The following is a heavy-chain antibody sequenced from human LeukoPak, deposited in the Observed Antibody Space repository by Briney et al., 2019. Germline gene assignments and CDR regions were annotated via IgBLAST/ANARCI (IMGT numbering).Heavy chain of an antibody. Sequence: SQTLSLTCAISGDSVSSNSAGWNWIRQSPSRGLEWLGRTYSKSRWYFGYAVSVKSRITINPDTSKNQFSLQLNSVTPEDTAVYYCTRGWLKTGMDVWGKGTTVTVSS. J-gene: IGHJ6*04. CDR2: TYSKSRWYF. D-gene: IGHD3-10*01. CDR3: TRGWLKTGMDV. V-gene: IGHV6-1*01. CDR1: GDSVSSNSAG.